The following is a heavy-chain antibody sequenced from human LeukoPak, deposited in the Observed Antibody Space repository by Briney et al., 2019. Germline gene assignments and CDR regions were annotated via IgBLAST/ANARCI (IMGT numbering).Heavy chain of an antibody. J-gene: IGHJ6*02. CDR2: ISAYNGNT. CDR3: AATMVRGAHLYYGMDV. V-gene: IGHV1-18*01. D-gene: IGHD3-10*01. Sequence: ASVKVSCKASGYTFTSYGISWVRQAPGQGLEWMGWISAYNGNTNYAQKLQGRVTMTTDTSTSTAYMELRSLRSDDTAVYYCAATMVRGAHLYYGMDVWSQGTTVTVSS. CDR1: GYTFTSYG.